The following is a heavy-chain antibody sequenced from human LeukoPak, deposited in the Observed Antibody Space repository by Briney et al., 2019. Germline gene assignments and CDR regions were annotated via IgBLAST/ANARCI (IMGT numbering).Heavy chain of an antibody. CDR1: GGSISSGGYY. V-gene: IGHV4-61*08. CDR2: IYYSGST. J-gene: IGHJ4*02. Sequence: PSQTLSLTCTVSGGSISSGGYYWSWIRQPPGKGLEWSGDIYYSGSTNYNPSLKSRVTISVDTSKNQFSLRLSSVTAADTAVYYSARLASGSYGPLTPFDYWGQGTLVTVSS. D-gene: IGHD1-26*01. CDR3: ARLASGSYGPLTPFDY.